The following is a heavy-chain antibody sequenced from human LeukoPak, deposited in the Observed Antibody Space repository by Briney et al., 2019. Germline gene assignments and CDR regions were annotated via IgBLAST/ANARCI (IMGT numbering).Heavy chain of an antibody. V-gene: IGHV1-18*01. CDR2: ISAYNGNT. CDR3: ATTLDYYDSSVLRIGAFDI. D-gene: IGHD3-22*01. Sequence: ASVKVSCKASGYTFTSYGISWVRQAPGQGLEWTGWISAYNGNTNYAQKLQGRVTMTTDTSTSTAYMELRSLRSDDTAVYYCATTLDYYDSSVLRIGAFDIWGLGTMVTVSS. J-gene: IGHJ3*02. CDR1: GYTFTSYG.